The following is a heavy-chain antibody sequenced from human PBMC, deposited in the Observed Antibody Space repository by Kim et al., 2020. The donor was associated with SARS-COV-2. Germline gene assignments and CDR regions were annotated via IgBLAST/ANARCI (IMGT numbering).Heavy chain of an antibody. Sequence: SVKGRFTISRDNSKTTLYLQMNSLRAEDTAVYYCARDHSSGGKSVYYFDYWGQGTLVTISS. D-gene: IGHD6-25*01. J-gene: IGHJ4*02. V-gene: IGHV3-30*07. CDR3: ARDHSSGGKSVYYFDY.